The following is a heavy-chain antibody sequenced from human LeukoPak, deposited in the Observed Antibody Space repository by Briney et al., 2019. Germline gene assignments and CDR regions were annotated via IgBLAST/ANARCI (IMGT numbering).Heavy chain of an antibody. CDR2: IYPRDSDT. Sequence: GESLKISCQGSGYSFTSYWIGWVRQMPGKGLEWMGIIYPRDSDTRYSPSFQGQVTISADKSINTAYLQWSSLKASDTAMYYCATRGVQPSDGFDIWGQGTMVTVSS. J-gene: IGHJ3*02. D-gene: IGHD3-10*01. V-gene: IGHV5-51*01. CDR1: GYSFTSYW. CDR3: ATRGVQPSDGFDI.